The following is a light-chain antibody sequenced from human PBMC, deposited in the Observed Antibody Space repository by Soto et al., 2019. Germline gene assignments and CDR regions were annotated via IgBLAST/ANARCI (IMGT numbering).Light chain of an antibody. CDR1: SSDVGGYNY. Sequence: QSALTQPRSVSGSPGQSVTISCTGTSSDVGGYNYVSWYQQHPGKAPKLMIYDVSKRPSGVPDRFSGSKSGNTASLTISGLRAEDEADYYCCSYAGSYTSRVFGTGTKLTVL. CDR2: DVS. CDR3: CSYAGSYTSRV. J-gene: IGLJ1*01. V-gene: IGLV2-11*01.